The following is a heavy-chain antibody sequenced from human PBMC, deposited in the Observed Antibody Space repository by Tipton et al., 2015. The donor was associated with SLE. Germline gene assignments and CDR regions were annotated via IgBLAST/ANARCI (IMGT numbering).Heavy chain of an antibody. Sequence: SLRLSCAASGFTFSSYWMSWVRQAPGKGLEWVANINEYGSAQYYVDSVKGRFTISRDNTKNSLYLQMNSLRAEDTAVYYCATEWSTYYDFWSGYGYYGMDVWGQGTTVTVSS. V-gene: IGHV3-7*01. J-gene: IGHJ6*02. CDR3: ATEWSTYYDFWSGYGYYGMDV. CDR2: INEYGSAQ. CDR1: GFTFSSYW. D-gene: IGHD3-3*01.